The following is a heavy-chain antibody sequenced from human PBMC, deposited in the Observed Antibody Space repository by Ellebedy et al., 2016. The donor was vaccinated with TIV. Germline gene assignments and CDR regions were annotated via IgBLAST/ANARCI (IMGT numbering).Heavy chain of an antibody. V-gene: IGHV3-33*01. CDR3: ARNRHVERGDCLNY. J-gene: IGHJ4*02. Sequence: GESLKISCEASGFIFSNYGMHWVRQAPGKGLEWVAFIWYDGGNKYYADSVNGRFTISRDNSKNTLYLQINNLGAEDTAVFYCARNRHVERGDCLNYWGQGTLVTIAS. D-gene: IGHD2-21*02. CDR2: IWYDGGNK. CDR1: GFIFSNYG.